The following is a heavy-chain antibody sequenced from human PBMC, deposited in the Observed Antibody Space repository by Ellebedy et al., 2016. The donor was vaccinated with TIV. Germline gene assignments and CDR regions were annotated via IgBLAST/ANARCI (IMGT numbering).Heavy chain of an antibody. Sequence: ASVKVSCKATGYTFTSYGISWVRQAPGQGLEWVGWISAYNGNTNYAQKLQGRVTMTTDTSTSTAYMELRSLRSDDTAVYYCARGEYYDILTGYSLDAFDIWGQGTMVTVSS. CDR2: ISAYNGNT. J-gene: IGHJ3*02. CDR3: ARGEYYDILTGYSLDAFDI. CDR1: GYTFTSYG. V-gene: IGHV1-18*01. D-gene: IGHD3-9*01.